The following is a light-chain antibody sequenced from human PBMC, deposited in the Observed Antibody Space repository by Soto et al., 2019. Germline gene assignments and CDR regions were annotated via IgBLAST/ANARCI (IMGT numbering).Light chain of an antibody. CDR2: GVT. Sequence: QSVLTQPASVSGSLGQSITISCTGSSSDIGTYNYVSWYQHHPGKAPKLVIYGVTNRPSGFSDRFSGSKSVNTASLTISGLQAEEEADYYCGSYTTSSTYVLGSGTKVTV. V-gene: IGLV2-14*01. CDR1: SSDIGTYNY. J-gene: IGLJ1*01. CDR3: GSYTTSSTYV.